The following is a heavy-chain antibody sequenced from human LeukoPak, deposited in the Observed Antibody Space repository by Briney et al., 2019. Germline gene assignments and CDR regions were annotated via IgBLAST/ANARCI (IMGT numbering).Heavy chain of an antibody. CDR2: ISSSGSTV. V-gene: IGHV3-11*01. D-gene: IGHD2-2*01. CDR1: GFTFSDYY. CDR3: ARVSVGPAANSLAD. Sequence: GGSLRLSCAASGFTFSDYYMSWIRQAPGKGLEWVSYISSSGSTVYYADSVKGRFTMSRDNAKNSLYLQMNSLRAEDTAVYYCARVSVGPAANSLADWGQGTLVTVSS. J-gene: IGHJ4*02.